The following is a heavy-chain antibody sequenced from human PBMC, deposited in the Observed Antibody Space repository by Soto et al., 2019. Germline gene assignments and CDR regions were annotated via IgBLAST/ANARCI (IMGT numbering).Heavy chain of an antibody. D-gene: IGHD3-9*01. CDR3: ARSLDGNYYYGMDV. J-gene: IGHJ6*02. CDR2: LYSNGRT. Sequence: EVQLVESGGGLVQPGGSLRLSCAASGFTVSSHYMIWVRQAPGKGLDWVSLLYSNGRTYYADSVKGRFTISRDSSKNTVYLQLNSLRAQDTVVYYCARSLDGNYYYGMDVWGQGTTVIVSS. CDR1: GFTVSSHY. V-gene: IGHV3-66*01.